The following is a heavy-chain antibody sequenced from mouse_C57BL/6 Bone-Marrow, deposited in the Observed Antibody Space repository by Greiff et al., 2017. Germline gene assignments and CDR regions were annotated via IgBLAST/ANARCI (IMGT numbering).Heavy chain of an antibody. D-gene: IGHD2-4*01. Sequence: QVQLQQPGAELVKPGASVKLSCKASGYTFTSYWMQWVKQRPGQGLEWIGEIDPSDSYPNYNQKFKGKATLTVDTSSSTAYMQLSSLTSEDSAVYYCARRGLRPFAYWGQETLVTVSA. J-gene: IGHJ3*01. CDR2: IDPSDSYP. V-gene: IGHV1-50*01. CDR3: ARRGLRPFAY. CDR1: GYTFTSYW.